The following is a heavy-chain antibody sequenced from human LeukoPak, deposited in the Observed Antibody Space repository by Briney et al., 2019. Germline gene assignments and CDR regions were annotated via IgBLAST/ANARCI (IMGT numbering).Heavy chain of an antibody. CDR3: VRSLRSADF. Sequence: GGSLRLSCAASGFTFSSYAMSWVRQAPGKGLEWVSAISGSGGSTYYADSVKGRFTISRDNSKNTLFLQMDSLRAEDTALYYCVRSLRSADFWGQGTLVTVSS. CDR2: ISGSGGST. J-gene: IGHJ4*02. V-gene: IGHV3-23*01. CDR1: GFTFSSYA.